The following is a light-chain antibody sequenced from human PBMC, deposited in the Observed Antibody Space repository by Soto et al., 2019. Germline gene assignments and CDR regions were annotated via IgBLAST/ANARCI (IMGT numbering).Light chain of an antibody. Sequence: EIVMTQSPATLSVSPGERATLSCRASQSVSSNLAWYQQKPGQAPRLLIYGASTRATGIPARFSGSGSGTEFTLTISSLQSEDFAVFYCQQYNNWPGWTFGQGNKVDIK. CDR2: GAS. V-gene: IGKV3-15*01. J-gene: IGKJ1*01. CDR1: QSVSSN. CDR3: QQYNNWPGWT.